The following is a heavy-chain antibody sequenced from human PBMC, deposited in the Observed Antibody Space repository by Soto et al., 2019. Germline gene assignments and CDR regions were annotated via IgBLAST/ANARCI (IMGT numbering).Heavy chain of an antibody. Sequence: SVKVSCKASGGTFSSYAISWVRQAPGQGLEWMGGIIPIFGTANYAQKFQGRVTITADKSTSTAYMELSSLRSEDTAVYYCAYSGSRNYYYYGMDVWGQGTTVTVTS. D-gene: IGHD1-26*01. J-gene: IGHJ6*02. CDR3: AYSGSRNYYYYGMDV. CDR1: GGTFSSYA. CDR2: IIPIFGTA. V-gene: IGHV1-69*06.